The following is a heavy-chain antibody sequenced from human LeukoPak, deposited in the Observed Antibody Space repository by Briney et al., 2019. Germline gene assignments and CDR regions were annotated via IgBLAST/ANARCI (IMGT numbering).Heavy chain of an antibody. CDR1: GDSISSGNYY. V-gene: IGHV4-39*01. D-gene: IGHD1-26*01. CDR2: IYYSGST. J-gene: IGHJ5*02. CDR3: ARRVSYRNCFDP. Sequence: SETLSLTCTVSGDSISSGNYYWGWIRQPPGKGLEWIGCIYYSGSTYYNPSLKSRVTISVDTSKNQFSLKLSSVTAADSAVYYCARRVSYRNCFDPWGQGTLVTVSS.